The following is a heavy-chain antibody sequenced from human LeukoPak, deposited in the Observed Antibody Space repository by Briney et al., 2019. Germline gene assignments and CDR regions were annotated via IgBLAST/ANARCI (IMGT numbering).Heavy chain of an antibody. D-gene: IGHD5-12*01. Sequence: GGSLRLSCAASRFTFSTYAMHWVRQAPGKGLEWVAVILYDGSNEHYTDSVRGRFTISRDNPKNTLWLQMNSLTADDTAVYYCARGEFSGLDYWGQGTLVTVSS. V-gene: IGHV3-30-3*01. J-gene: IGHJ4*02. CDR3: ARGEFSGLDY. CDR1: RFTFSTYA. CDR2: ILYDGSNE.